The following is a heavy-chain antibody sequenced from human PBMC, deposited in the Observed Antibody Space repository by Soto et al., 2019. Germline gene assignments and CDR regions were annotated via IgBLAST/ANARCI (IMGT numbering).Heavy chain of an antibody. CDR1: GGSMNNNY. D-gene: IGHD3-22*01. J-gene: IGHJ3*02. Sequence: SETLSLTCTVSGGSMNNNYWSWIRQPPGKGLEWIAWIHSRGHSYYNPSLKSRVTMSIDTSKSQFSLKLSSVTAADTAVYYFARTYDDSGPNSGGYGFDIWGPGTMVTVSS. CDR3: ARTYDDSGPNSGGYGFDI. V-gene: IGHV4-59*12. CDR2: IHSRGHS.